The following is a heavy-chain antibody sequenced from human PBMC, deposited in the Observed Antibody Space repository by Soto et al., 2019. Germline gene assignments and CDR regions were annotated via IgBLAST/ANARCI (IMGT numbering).Heavy chain of an antibody. D-gene: IGHD2-2*02. CDR1: GHTFTNYG. Sequence: ASVKVSCKASGHTFTNYGINWVRQAPGQGLEWMGWIRSYNGNTNYAQKIQGRVTMSTDTATSTVYMELRSLRPDDTAVYYCATDGYCSSGTCYTNPFEYNCHGMDVWGQGTSVTVSS. CDR3: ATDGYCSSGTCYTNPFEYNCHGMDV. CDR2: IRSYNGNT. J-gene: IGHJ6*02. V-gene: IGHV1-18*01.